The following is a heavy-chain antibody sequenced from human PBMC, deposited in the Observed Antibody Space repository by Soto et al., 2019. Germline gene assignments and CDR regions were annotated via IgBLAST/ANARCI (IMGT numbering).Heavy chain of an antibody. CDR1: GFTFSSYS. V-gene: IGHV3-48*02. CDR2: ISSSSSTI. D-gene: IGHD2-8*01. Sequence: PGGSLRLSCPASGFTFSSYSMNWVRQAPGKGLEWVSYISSSSSTIYYADSVQGRFTISRDNAKNSLYLQMNSLRDEDTAVYYCARAPSVMEGPADYWGQGTLVTVSS. CDR3: ARAPSVMEGPADY. J-gene: IGHJ4*02.